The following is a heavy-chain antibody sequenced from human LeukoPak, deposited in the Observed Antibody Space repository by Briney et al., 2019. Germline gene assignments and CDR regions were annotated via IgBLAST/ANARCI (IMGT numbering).Heavy chain of an antibody. CDR3: ARPRGLHGMFMDV. Sequence: SETLYLTCAVYGGSFSDYYWSRIRQPPGKGLEWIGEINHSGSTNYNPSLKSRVTISVDTSKNQFSLKLSSVTAADTAVYYCARPRGLHGMFMDVWGQGTTVTVSS. J-gene: IGHJ6*02. CDR2: INHSGST. V-gene: IGHV4-34*01. D-gene: IGHD4-17*01. CDR1: GGSFSDYY.